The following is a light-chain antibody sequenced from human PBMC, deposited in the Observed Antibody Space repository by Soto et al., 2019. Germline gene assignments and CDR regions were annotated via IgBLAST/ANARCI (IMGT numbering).Light chain of an antibody. CDR1: TGAVTSGDY. Sequence: QAVVTQEPSLTVSPGGTVTLTCASSTGAVTSGDYPNWFQQKPGQAPRALIYNTNNRHSWTPARFSASLLGGKAALTLSGAQPEDEAEYYCLLYSGTGRGVFGGGTKLTVL. CDR2: NTN. V-gene: IGLV7-43*01. J-gene: IGLJ3*02. CDR3: LLYSGTGRGV.